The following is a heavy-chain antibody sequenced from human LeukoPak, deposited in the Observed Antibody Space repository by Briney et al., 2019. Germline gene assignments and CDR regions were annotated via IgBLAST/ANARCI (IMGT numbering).Heavy chain of an antibody. Sequence: PADTLSLTCTVSGGSVNSNGFHWGWIRQPPGKGLEWIGTMHYSGSPTYYNPSLRSRVTISVDTPKNQFSLRLTSLTAADTAVYFCAAYSRSAADSWGQGTLVTVSS. V-gene: IGHV4-39*01. CDR1: GGSVNSNGFH. D-gene: IGHD2-21*01. CDR2: MHYSGSPT. J-gene: IGHJ4*02. CDR3: AAYSRSAADS.